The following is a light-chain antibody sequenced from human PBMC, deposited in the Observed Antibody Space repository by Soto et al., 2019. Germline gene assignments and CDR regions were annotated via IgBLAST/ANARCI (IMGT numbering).Light chain of an antibody. J-gene: IGKJ1*01. V-gene: IGKV3-20*01. CDR1: QSVSSSY. CDR3: QQYNNWPSWT. CDR2: GAS. Sequence: EIVLTQSPGTLSLSPGERATLSCRAIQSVSSSYLAWYQQKPGQPPRLLIYGASRRATGIPDRFSGSGSGSDFTLTISSLQSEDFAVYYCQQYNNWPSWTFGQGTKVDIK.